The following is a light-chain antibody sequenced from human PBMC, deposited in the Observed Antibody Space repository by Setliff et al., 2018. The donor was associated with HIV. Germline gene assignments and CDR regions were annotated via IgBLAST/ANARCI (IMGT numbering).Light chain of an antibody. Sequence: QSVLTQPPSVSGAPGQRVTVSCTGSSSNIGTGYDVHWYQQLPGKAPKLLIYGNINRPSGVPGRFSGSKSGTSASLAIAGLQAEDEAEYYCQSYDSGLSGSPVFGGGTKSPS. J-gene: IGLJ3*02. CDR1: SSNIGTGYD. CDR3: QSYDSGLSGSPV. V-gene: IGLV1-40*01. CDR2: GNI.